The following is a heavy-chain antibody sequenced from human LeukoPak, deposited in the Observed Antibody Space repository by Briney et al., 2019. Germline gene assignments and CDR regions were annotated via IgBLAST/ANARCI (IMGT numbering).Heavy chain of an antibody. CDR3: ARARNHGSSGLPPYYFDY. Sequence: ASVKVSCKASGYTFTGYYMHWVRQAPGQGLEWMGWINPNSGGTNYAQKFQGRVTMTRDTPISTAYMELSRLRSDDTAVYYCARARNHGSSGLPPYYFDYWGQGTLVTVSS. CDR1: GYTFTGYY. J-gene: IGHJ4*02. V-gene: IGHV1-2*02. CDR2: INPNSGGT. D-gene: IGHD6-19*01.